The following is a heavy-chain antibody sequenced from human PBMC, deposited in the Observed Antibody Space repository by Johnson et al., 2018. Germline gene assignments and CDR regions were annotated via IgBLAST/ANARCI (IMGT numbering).Heavy chain of an antibody. V-gene: IGHV3-9*01. CDR2: ISWNSGSL. D-gene: IGHD5-24*01. CDR1: GFIFDDYA. CDR3: ARERRDGYNPNSDAFDI. Sequence: VQLQESGGGLLQPGRSLRLSCAASGFIFDDYALHWVRQAPGKGLEWVSGISWNSGSLGYADSVKGRFTISRDNAKNSLYLQMNSLRAEDTAVYYCARERRDGYNPNSDAFDIWGQGTMVTVS. J-gene: IGHJ3*02.